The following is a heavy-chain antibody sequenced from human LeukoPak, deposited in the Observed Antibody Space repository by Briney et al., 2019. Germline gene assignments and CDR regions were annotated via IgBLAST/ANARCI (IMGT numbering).Heavy chain of an antibody. CDR2: FSCSGST. Sequence: SETLSLTCSVSGGSLSSCTYSWGWIRQPPGKGLEWIGSFSCSGSTYYNPSLKSRVTISVDTSKSQFSLYMDSVTAADTAVYYCARDWNRYAYWGQGTLVTVSS. CDR3: ARDWNRYAY. V-gene: IGHV4-39*07. J-gene: IGHJ4*02. CDR1: GGSLSSCTYS. D-gene: IGHD1-1*01.